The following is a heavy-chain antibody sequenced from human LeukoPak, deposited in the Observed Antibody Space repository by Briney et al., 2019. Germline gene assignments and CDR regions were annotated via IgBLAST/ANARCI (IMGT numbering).Heavy chain of an antibody. V-gene: IGHV3-23*01. J-gene: IGHJ4*02. CDR1: GFTFSNFA. Sequence: GGSLRLSCVASGFTFSNFAMNWVRQAPGKGLEWVSTISAGGGYTDYADSVKGRFSISRDNSKNTLYLHMNSLRADDTALYYCAKHEVGALVDYFDHWGQGTLVTVSS. D-gene: IGHD1-26*01. CDR3: AKHEVGALVDYFDH. CDR2: ISAGGGYT.